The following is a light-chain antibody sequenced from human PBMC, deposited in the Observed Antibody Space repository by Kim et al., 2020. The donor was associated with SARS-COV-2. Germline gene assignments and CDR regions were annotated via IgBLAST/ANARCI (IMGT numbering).Light chain of an antibody. J-gene: IGKJ1*01. CDR3: LHYDDESRM. CDR1: QSISRW. CDR2: KAS. Sequence: DIQMTQSPSTLSASVGDTVTITCRASQSISRWLAWYQHKPGKAPKILIYKASTLAGGVPSRFSGSASGTEFTLTISSLQPDDSASYYCLHYDDESRMFGQGTKMDIK. V-gene: IGKV1-5*03.